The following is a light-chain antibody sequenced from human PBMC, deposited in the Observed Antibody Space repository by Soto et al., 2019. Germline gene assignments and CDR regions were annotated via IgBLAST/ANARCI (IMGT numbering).Light chain of an antibody. V-gene: IGKV3-20*01. CDR3: QQYGRSPPET. Sequence: EIVLTQSPGTLSLSPGERATLSCRASQSVSSSHLAWYQQKPGQAPRLLIYAASSRATGIPDRFSGSGSGTDFTLTIIRLEPEDFAVYYCQQYGRSPPETFGQGTKVEIK. CDR1: QSVSSSH. J-gene: IGKJ1*01. CDR2: AAS.